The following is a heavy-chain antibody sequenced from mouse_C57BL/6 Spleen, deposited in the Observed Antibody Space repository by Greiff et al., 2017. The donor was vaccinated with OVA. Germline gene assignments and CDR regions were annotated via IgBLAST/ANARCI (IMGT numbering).Heavy chain of an antibody. CDR1: GYSITSGYY. Sequence: DVKLVESGPGLVKPSQSLSLTCSVTGYSITSGYYWNWIRQFPGNKLEWMGYISYDGSNNYNPSLKNRISITRDTSKNQFFLKLNSVTTEDTATYYCARGVTAQTLDYWGQGTTLTVSS. CDR2: ISYDGSN. D-gene: IGHD3-2*02. CDR3: ARGVTAQTLDY. V-gene: IGHV3-6*01. J-gene: IGHJ2*01.